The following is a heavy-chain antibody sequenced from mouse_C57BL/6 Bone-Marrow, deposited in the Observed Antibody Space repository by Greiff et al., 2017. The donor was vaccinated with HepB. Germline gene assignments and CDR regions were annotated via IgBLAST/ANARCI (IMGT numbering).Heavy chain of an antibody. V-gene: IGHV5-4*01. J-gene: IGHJ3*01. Sequence: DVKLVEPGGGLVKPGGSLKLSCAASGFTFSSYAMSWVRQTPEKRLEWVATISDGGSYTYYPDNVKGRFTISRDNAKNNLYLQMSHLKSEDTAMYYCARDRDGYLLAYWGQGTLVTVSA. CDR1: GFTFSSYA. D-gene: IGHD2-3*01. CDR2: ISDGGSYT. CDR3: ARDRDGYLLAY.